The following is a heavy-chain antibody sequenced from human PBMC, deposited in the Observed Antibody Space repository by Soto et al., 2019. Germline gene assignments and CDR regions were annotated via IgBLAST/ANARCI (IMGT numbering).Heavy chain of an antibody. CDR3: AREPNEIFYFDY. V-gene: IGHV1-46*01. CDR1: GYTFTNYY. Sequence: ASVKVSCKASGYTFTNYYIHWLRQAPGQGLEWLGILRPRTGNTGYAQRFQGRVTMTRDTSTGTVYMELTSLKSDDTAVYYCAREPNEIFYFDYLGQGTQVTASS. J-gene: IGHJ4*02. CDR2: LRPRTGNT.